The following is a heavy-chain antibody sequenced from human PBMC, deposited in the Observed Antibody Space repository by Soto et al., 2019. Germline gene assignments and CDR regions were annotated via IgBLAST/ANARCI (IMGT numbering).Heavy chain of an antibody. CDR1: GFTFSNYY. V-gene: IGHV3-7*03. J-gene: IGHJ4*02. D-gene: IGHD3-22*01. CDR2: IKQDGGER. Sequence: PVGSLRLSCAASGFTFSNYYMGWVRQAPGKGLEWVANIKQDGGERYYVDSVKGRFTISRDNAKNSLYLQMNSLRAEDTAVYYCVSSPLNHYSERSGYNRALFDYWGQGTLVTVSS. CDR3: VSSPLNHYSERSGYNRALFDY.